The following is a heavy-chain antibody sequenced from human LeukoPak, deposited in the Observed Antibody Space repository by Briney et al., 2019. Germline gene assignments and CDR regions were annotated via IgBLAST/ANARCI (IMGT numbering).Heavy chain of an antibody. CDR3: ARDRCSSTSCYMYYMDV. J-gene: IGHJ6*03. D-gene: IGHD2-2*02. CDR2: IYTSGST. CDR1: GGSISSGSYY. Sequence: PSQTLSLTCTVSGGSISSGSYYWSWIRQPAGKGLEWIGRIYTSGSTNYNPSLKSRVTISVDPSKNQFSLKLSSVTAADTAVYYCARDRCSSTSCYMYYMDVWGKGTTVTVSS. V-gene: IGHV4-61*02.